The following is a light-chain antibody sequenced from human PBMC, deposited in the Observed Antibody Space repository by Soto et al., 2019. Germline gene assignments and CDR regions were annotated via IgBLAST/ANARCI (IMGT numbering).Light chain of an antibody. J-gene: IGLJ1*01. CDR2: DVS. CDR1: SSDGGGYNY. CDR3: SSYTSSSTPYV. Sequence: QSVLTQPASVSGSPGQSITISCTGTSSDGGGYNYVSWYQQHTVKAAQVMIYDVSHLPTGVSERFSGYKSGSTASLTTTGLQAEDEADYYCSSYTSSSTPYVLGTGTKVTVL. V-gene: IGLV2-14*01.